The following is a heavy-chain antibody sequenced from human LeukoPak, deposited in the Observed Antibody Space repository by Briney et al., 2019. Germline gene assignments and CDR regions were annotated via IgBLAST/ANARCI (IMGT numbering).Heavy chain of an antibody. CDR2: IYTSGST. D-gene: IGHD3-22*01. CDR1: GGSISSYY. Sequence: SETLSLTCTVSGGSISSYYWSWIRQPAGKGLEWIGRIYTSGSTNYNPSLKSRVTMSVDTSKNQFSLKLSSVTAADTAVYYCARVISWADYYDSSDSLGLHDAFDIWGQGTMVTVSS. J-gene: IGHJ3*02. V-gene: IGHV4-4*07. CDR3: ARVISWADYYDSSDSLGLHDAFDI.